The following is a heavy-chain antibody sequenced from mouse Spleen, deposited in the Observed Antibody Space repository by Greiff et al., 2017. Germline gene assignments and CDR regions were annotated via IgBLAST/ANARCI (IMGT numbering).Heavy chain of an antibody. D-gene: IGHD1-1*01. CDR3: AREEIYYYGSSYVWFAY. CDR2: ISYDGSN. Sequence: VQLQQSGPGLVKPSQSLSLTCSVTGYSITSGYYWNWIRQFPGNKLEWMGYISYDGSNNYNPSLKNRISITRDTSKNQFFLKLNSVTTEDTATYYCAREEIYYYGSSYVWFAYWGQGTLVTVSA. V-gene: IGHV3-6*01. CDR1: GYSITSGYY. J-gene: IGHJ3*01.